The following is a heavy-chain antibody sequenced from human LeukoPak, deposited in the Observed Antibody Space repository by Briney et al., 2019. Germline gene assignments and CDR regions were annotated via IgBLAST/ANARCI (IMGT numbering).Heavy chain of an antibody. D-gene: IGHD7-27*01. CDR1: GYTFTDNH. CDR2: INPNSGGT. J-gene: IGHJ3*02. Sequence: ASVTVSCKASGYTFTDNHMYWIRQAPGQGPDCMGWINPNSGGTNYAQKFQGRITMTRDTSISTAYMELSRLTSDDTAIYFCARELGRNAFDIWGQGTMVTVSP. V-gene: IGHV1-2*02. CDR3: ARELGRNAFDI.